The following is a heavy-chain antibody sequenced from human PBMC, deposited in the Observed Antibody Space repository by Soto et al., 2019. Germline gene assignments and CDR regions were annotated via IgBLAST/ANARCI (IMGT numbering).Heavy chain of an antibody. J-gene: IGHJ5*01. Sequence: QITLKESGPTLVKPTQTLTLTCTFSGFSLSTHGVGVGWIRQPAGKALEWLALIYWDDDKRYSASLNSRLTITKDTSKNQVVLTMTNVDPVDTATYYCAHAMLYCTGGSRSTWFDSWGPGTLVTVSS. V-gene: IGHV2-5*02. D-gene: IGHD2-8*02. CDR1: GFSLSTHGVG. CDR3: AHAMLYCTGGSRSTWFDS. CDR2: IYWDDDK.